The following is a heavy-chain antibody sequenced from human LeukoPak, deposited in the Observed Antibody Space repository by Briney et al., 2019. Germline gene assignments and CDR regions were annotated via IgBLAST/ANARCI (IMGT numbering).Heavy chain of an antibody. D-gene: IGHD3/OR15-3a*01. CDR2: ISYQGNNK. CDR1: GFTFSSDA. V-gene: IGHV3-30-3*02. CDR3: AKSGGPRTGYYGNYFDS. Sequence: GGSLRLSCAASGFTFSSDAMHWVRQPPGKGLEWVALISYQGNNKFYADSVKGRFTISRDNSQNTLSLQMNNLITEDTAVYYCAKSGGPRTGYYGNYFDSWGQGTLVTVSS. J-gene: IGHJ4*02.